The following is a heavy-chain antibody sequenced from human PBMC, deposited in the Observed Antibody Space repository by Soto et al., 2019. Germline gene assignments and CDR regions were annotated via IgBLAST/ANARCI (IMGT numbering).Heavy chain of an antibody. CDR3: ARRITMVRGVKNWFDP. V-gene: IGHV1-18*01. Sequence: GYGYNCKCRCWLRQATRQGLEWMGWISAYNGNTNYAQKLQGRVTMTTDTSTSTAYMELRSLRSDDTAVYYCARRITMVRGVKNWFDPWGQGTLVTVSS. D-gene: IGHD3-10*01. CDR2: ISAYNGNT. CDR1: GYGYNCKC. J-gene: IGHJ5*02.